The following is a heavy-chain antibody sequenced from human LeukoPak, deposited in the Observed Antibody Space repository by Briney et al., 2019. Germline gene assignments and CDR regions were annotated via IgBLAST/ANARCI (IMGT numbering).Heavy chain of an antibody. CDR3: AREAWHCRLDP. D-gene: IGHD5-12*01. CDR2: IYTSGST. J-gene: IGHJ5*02. V-gene: IGHV4-4*07. CDR1: GGSFSGYY. Sequence: SETLSLTCAVYGGSFSGYYWSWIRQPAGKGLEWIGRIYTSGSTNYNPSLKSRVTMSVDTSKNQFSLKLSSVTAADTAVYYCAREAWHCRLDPWGQGTLVTVSS.